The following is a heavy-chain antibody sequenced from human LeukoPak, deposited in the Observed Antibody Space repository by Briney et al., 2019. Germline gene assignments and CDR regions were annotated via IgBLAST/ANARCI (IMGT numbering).Heavy chain of an antibody. CDR1: GGSISSSNW. CDR2: IYHSGST. V-gene: IGHV4-4*02. CDR3: ARNYYDSSGNYYDDY. D-gene: IGHD3-22*01. J-gene: IGHJ4*02. Sequence: SETLSLTCAVSGGSISSSNWWSWVRQPPGKGLEWIGEIYHSGSTNYNPSLKSRVTISVDKSKNQFSLKLSSVTAADTAVYYCARNYYDSSGNYYDDYWGQGTLVTVSS.